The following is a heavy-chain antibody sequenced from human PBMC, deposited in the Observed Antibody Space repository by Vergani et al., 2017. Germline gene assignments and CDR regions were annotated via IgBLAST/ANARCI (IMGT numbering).Heavy chain of an antibody. J-gene: IGHJ4*02. V-gene: IGHV4-39*01. Sequence: QLQLQESGPGLVKPSETLSLTCTVSGGSISSSSYYWGWIRQPPGKGLEWIGSIYYSGSTYYNPSLKSRVTISVDTSKNQFSLKLSSVTAADTAVDYCARHSGSYLIDYWGQGTLVTVSS. CDR1: GGSISSSSYY. CDR3: ARHSGSYLIDY. D-gene: IGHD1-26*01. CDR2: IYYSGST.